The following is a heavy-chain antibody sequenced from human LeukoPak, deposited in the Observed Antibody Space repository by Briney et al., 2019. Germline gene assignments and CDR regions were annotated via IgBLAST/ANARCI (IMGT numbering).Heavy chain of an antibody. CDR1: GFTFSSYA. CDR2: ISATGDYT. CDR3: AKILDHSAYNFQRY. Sequence: GGSLRLSCAASGFTFSSYAMSWVRQDPGKGLEWVSTISATGDYTHNADSVKGRFTISRDNSKNTLYLQMNSLRAEDTAVYYCAKILDHSAYNFQRYWGQGTLVTVSS. J-gene: IGHJ4*02. V-gene: IGHV3-23*01. D-gene: IGHD5-12*01.